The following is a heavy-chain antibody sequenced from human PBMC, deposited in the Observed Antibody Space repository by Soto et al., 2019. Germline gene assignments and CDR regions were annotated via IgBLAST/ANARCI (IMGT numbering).Heavy chain of an antibody. CDR3: AKGQLKSLTYGMDV. D-gene: IGHD3-10*01. Sequence: SLRLSCAASVFTFDDYAMHWVRQAPGKGLEWVSGISWNSGSIGYADSVKGRFTISRDNAKNSLCLQMNSLRAEDTALYYCAKGQLKSLTYGMDVWGQGTTVNVSS. CDR2: ISWNSGSI. J-gene: IGHJ6*02. CDR1: VFTFDDYA. V-gene: IGHV3-9*01.